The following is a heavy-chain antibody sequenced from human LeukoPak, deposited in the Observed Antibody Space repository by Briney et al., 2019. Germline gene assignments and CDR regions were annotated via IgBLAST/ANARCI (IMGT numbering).Heavy chain of an antibody. CDR1: GYTFTSYD. CDR3: APDPTVKTDGDY. CDR2: IIPIFGTA. V-gene: IGHV1-69*05. D-gene: IGHD4-17*01. Sequence: SVKVSCKASGYTFTSYDISWVRQAPGQGLEWMGRIIPIFGTANYAQKFQGRVTITTDESTSTAYMELSSLRSEDTAVYYCAPDPTVKTDGDYWGQGTLVTVSS. J-gene: IGHJ4*02.